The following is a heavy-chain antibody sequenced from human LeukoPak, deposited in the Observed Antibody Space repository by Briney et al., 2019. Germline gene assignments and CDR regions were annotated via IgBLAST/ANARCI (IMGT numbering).Heavy chain of an antibody. J-gene: IGHJ4*02. CDR1: GFTVSSKY. Sequence: GGSLRLSCAASGFTVSSKYMSWVRQAPGKGLEWVSVIYSGGSTYYADSVKGRFTISRDNSKNTLYLQMNSLRAEDTAVYYCARQWSVSFDYWGQGTLVTVSS. V-gene: IGHV3-53*01. CDR2: IYSGGST. CDR3: ARQWSVSFDY. D-gene: IGHD2-8*01.